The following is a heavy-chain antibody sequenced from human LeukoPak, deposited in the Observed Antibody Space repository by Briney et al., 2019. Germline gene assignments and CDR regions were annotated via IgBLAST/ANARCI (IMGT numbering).Heavy chain of an antibody. J-gene: IGHJ4*02. CDR1: GFTFSTYW. Sequence: PGGSLRLSCAASGFTFSTYWMVWVRQAPGKGLEWVANIKGDESARHQADSVKGRFTISRDNAQNSVYLQMSSLRGGDTAVYYCARDVGGSLDYWGQGTLVTVSS. CDR3: ARDVGGSLDY. V-gene: IGHV3-7*01. CDR2: IKGDESAR. D-gene: IGHD1-26*01.